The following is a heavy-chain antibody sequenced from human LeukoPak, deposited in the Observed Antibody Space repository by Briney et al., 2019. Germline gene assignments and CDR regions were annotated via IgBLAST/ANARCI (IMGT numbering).Heavy chain of an antibody. CDR3: VRVGSSSGIHEY. D-gene: IGHD6-6*01. V-gene: IGHV3-7*01. CDR1: VFTFSSHW. J-gene: IGHJ4*02. Sequence: PGGSLRLSCAASVFTFSSHWMSWVRQAPGKRLEWVANTNQDASEKYYVDSVKGRFTISRDNAKNSLYLQMNSLRVEDTAVYYCVRVGSSSGIHEYWGQGTLVTVSS. CDR2: TNQDASEK.